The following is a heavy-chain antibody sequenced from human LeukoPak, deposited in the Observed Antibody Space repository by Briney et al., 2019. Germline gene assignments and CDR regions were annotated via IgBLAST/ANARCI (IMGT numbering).Heavy chain of an antibody. CDR2: IYYSGST. J-gene: IGHJ4*02. D-gene: IGHD3-22*01. V-gene: IGHV4-59*01. Sequence: SETLSLTXTVSGGSISSYYWSWIRQPPGKGLEWIGYIYYSGSTNYNPSLKSRVTISVDTSKNQFSLKLSSVTAADTAVYYCARSTNYDSSGYYHDYWGQGTLVTVSS. CDR3: ARSTNYDSSGYYHDY. CDR1: GGSISSYY.